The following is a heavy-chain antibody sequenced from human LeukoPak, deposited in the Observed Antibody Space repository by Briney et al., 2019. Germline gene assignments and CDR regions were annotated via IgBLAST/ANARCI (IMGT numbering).Heavy chain of an antibody. Sequence: GGSLRLSCAAPGFTFSRYSMNWVRQAPGKGLEWVASISTSSSYIYYADSVKGRFTISRDNAKKSVFLQMNSLRAEDTAVYYCASEIKRGYSHGSPTEGFDVWGQGTMVTISS. V-gene: IGHV3-21*01. CDR3: ASEIKRGYSHGSPTEGFDV. D-gene: IGHD5-18*01. CDR1: GFTFSRYS. CDR2: ISTSSSYI. J-gene: IGHJ3*01.